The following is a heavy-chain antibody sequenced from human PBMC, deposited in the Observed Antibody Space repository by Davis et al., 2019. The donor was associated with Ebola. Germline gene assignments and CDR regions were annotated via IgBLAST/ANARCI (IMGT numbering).Heavy chain of an antibody. D-gene: IGHD6-6*01. CDR2: ISSSGSTI. J-gene: IGHJ6*02. CDR3: ARRLAAQRHYYYGMDV. CDR1: GFTFSDYY. Sequence: PGGSLRLSCAASGFTFSDYYMSWIRQAPGKGLEWVSYISSSGSTIYYADSVQGRFTISRDNAKKSLYLQMNSLRAEDTAVYYCARRLAAQRHYYYGMDVWGLGTTVTVSS. V-gene: IGHV3-11*01.